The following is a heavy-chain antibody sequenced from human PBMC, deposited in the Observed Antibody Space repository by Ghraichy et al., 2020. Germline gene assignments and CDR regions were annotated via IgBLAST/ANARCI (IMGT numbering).Heavy chain of an antibody. CDR1: GFTFSSSW. CDR2: INPDGSEK. J-gene: IGHJ4*02. Sequence: GGSLRLSCATSGFTFSSSWMNWVRQAPGKGLEWVANINPDGSEKYYVDSVKGRFTISRDKAKNSLYLQMYSRRAEDPAVYFCARASLMSSSDYWGQGTLVTVSS. D-gene: IGHD6-6*01. CDR3: ARASLMSSSDY. V-gene: IGHV3-7*01.